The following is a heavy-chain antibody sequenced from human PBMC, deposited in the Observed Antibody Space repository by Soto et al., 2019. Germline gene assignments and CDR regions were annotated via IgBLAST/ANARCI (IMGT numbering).Heavy chain of an antibody. CDR1: GYTFTSYD. Sequence: ASVKASCKASGYTFTSYDINWVRQATGQGLERMGWMNPNSGNTGYAQKFQGRVPMTRSTSIKTAYMELSSLRSEDTAVYYCARGVFEDIVATLADDWGQGTLVTVSA. CDR3: ARGVFEDIVATLADD. V-gene: IGHV1-8*01. J-gene: IGHJ4*02. D-gene: IGHD5-12*01. CDR2: MNPNSGNT.